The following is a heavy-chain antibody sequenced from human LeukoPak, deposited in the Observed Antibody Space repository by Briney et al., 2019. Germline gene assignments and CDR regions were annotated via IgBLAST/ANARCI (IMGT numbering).Heavy chain of an antibody. D-gene: IGHD2-2*01. Sequence: GGSLRLSCAASGFTFSSYWMHWVRHAPGKGLVWVSRINIDGSSTSYADSVKGRFTNSRAKAKNTLYWQMNRPRTQVTAVFHCARGNTYSSSSFGYWGQGTLVTVSS. CDR1: GFTFSSYW. CDR3: ARGNTYSSSSFGY. J-gene: IGHJ4*02. V-gene: IGHV3-74*01. CDR2: INIDGSST.